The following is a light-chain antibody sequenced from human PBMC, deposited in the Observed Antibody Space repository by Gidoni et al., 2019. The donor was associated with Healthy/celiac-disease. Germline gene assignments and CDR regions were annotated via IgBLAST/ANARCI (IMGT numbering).Light chain of an antibody. V-gene: IGKV3-20*01. CDR1: QSVSSSY. CDR3: QQYGSSYT. Sequence: EIVLTQSPGTLSLSPGERASQSVSSSYLAWYQQKPGQAPRLLIYGASSRATGSPDRFSGSGSGTDFTLTISRLEPEDFAVYYCQQYGSSYTFGQGTKLEIK. CDR2: GAS. J-gene: IGKJ2*01.